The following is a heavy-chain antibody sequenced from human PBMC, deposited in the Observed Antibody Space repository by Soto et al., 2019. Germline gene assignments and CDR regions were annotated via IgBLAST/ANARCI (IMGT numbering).Heavy chain of an antibody. CDR2: ISHDGNIK. CDR3: AKESGWNNWYFDL. CDR1: GFTFSTYS. V-gene: IGHV3-30*18. Sequence: QVQLVESGGGVVQPGRSLRLSCIASGFTFSTYSIHWVRQAPGKGLEWVAVISHDGNIKFYADSVKGRFTVSRDNFKNTLFLEMNSLRDEDTSVDYCAKESGWNNWYFDLWGRGTLVTVSS. J-gene: IGHJ2*01. D-gene: IGHD6-19*01.